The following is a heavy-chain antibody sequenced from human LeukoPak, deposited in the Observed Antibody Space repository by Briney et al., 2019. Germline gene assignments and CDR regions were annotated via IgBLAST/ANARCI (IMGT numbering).Heavy chain of an antibody. V-gene: IGHV3-30*04. J-gene: IGHJ3*02. CDR3: ARVRYSYGYIEAFDI. CDR1: GFTFGSYA. CDR2: ISYDGSNK. D-gene: IGHD5-18*01. Sequence: GGSLRLSCAASGFTFGSYAMHWVRQAPGKGLEWVAVISYDGSNKYYADSVKGRFTISRDNSKNTLYLQMNSLRAEDTAVYYCARVRYSYGYIEAFDIWGQGTMVTVSS.